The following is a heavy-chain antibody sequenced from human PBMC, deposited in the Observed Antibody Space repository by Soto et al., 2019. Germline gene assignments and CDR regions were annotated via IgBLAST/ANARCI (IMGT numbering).Heavy chain of an antibody. D-gene: IGHD2-15*01. CDR3: ARDGYCSGGSCYSVPVFDY. V-gene: IGHV3-33*01. Sequence: GGSLRLSCAASGFTFSSYGMHWVRQXPGKGLEWVAVIWYDGSNKYYADSVKGRFTISRDNSKNTLYLQMNSLRAEDTAVYYCARDGYCSGGSCYSVPVFDYWGQGTLVTVSS. CDR1: GFTFSSYG. J-gene: IGHJ4*02. CDR2: IWYDGSNK.